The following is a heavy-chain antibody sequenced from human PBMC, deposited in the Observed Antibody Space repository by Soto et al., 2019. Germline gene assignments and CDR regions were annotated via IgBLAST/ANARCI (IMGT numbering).Heavy chain of an antibody. CDR3: ARIPYDSSGQRAFDI. Sequence: ASVKFSCKASGYTFSSYGISWVRQAPGQGLEWMGWISAYNGNTKYAQKLQGRVTMTTDTSTSTAYMELRSLRSDDTAVYYCARIPYDSSGQRAFDIWGQGTMVTVSS. V-gene: IGHV1-18*04. CDR1: GYTFSSYG. J-gene: IGHJ3*02. CDR2: ISAYNGNT. D-gene: IGHD3-22*01.